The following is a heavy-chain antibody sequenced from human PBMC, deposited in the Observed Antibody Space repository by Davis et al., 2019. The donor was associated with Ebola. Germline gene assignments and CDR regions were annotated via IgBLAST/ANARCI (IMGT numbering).Heavy chain of an antibody. V-gene: IGHV5-51*01. J-gene: IGHJ4*02. CDR3: AGVNCGVDCYAFDY. CDR2: IFPGHSDT. CDR1: GYSFTNFW. D-gene: IGHD2-21*02. Sequence: GESLQISCTRSGYSFTNFWIAWVRQMPGKGLEFMGIIFPGHSDTKYSPSFQGQVTISADKSINTVYLQWSSLRVSYTAMYYCAGVNCGVDCYAFDYWGQGTLVTVSS.